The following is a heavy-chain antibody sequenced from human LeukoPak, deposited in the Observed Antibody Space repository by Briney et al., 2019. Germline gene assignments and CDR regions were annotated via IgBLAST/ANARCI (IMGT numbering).Heavy chain of an antibody. V-gene: IGHV4-31*03. CDR2: IYYSGST. CDR1: GGSISSGGYY. J-gene: IGHJ5*02. CDR3: ARDYYGSGSHNWFDP. D-gene: IGHD3-10*01. Sequence: SETLSLTCTVSGGSISSGGYYWSWIRQHPGKGLEWIGYIYYSGSTYYNPSLKSRVTMSVDTSKNQFSLKLSSVTAADTAVYYCARDYYGSGSHNWFDPWGQGTLVTVSS.